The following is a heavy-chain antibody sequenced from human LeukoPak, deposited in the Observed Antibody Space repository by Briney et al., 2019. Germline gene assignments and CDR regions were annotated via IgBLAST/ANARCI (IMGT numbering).Heavy chain of an antibody. V-gene: IGHV1-18*01. CDR1: GYTFTHYG. CDR2: INSAEGGT. CDR3: ARSSSGWSVDF. J-gene: IGHJ4*02. D-gene: IGHD6-19*01. Sequence: ASVKVSCKASGYTFTHYGVSWVRQAPGQGLEWMGWINSAEGGTLYAENLQGRVTLTTDTSTSTLYMELRTLRSDDTAVYYCARSSSGWSVDFWGQGTLVTVSS.